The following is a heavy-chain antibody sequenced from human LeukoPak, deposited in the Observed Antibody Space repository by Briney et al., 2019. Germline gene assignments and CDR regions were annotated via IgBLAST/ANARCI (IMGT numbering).Heavy chain of an antibody. CDR2: ISGSGGST. D-gene: IGHD6-13*01. V-gene: IGHV3-23*01. CDR1: GFTFSSYA. CDR3: AKDLSSSWYVANYYYYYGMDV. J-gene: IGHJ6*02. Sequence: GGSLRLSCAASGFTFSSYAMGWVRQAPGKGLEWVSAISGSGGSTYYADSVKGRFTISRDNSKNTLYLQMNSLRAEDTAVYYRAKDLSSSWYVANYYYYYGMDVWGQGTTVTVSS.